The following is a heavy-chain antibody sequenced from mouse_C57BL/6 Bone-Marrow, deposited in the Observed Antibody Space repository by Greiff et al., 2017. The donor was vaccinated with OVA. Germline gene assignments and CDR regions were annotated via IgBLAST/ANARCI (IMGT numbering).Heavy chain of an antibody. J-gene: IGHJ1*03. CDR1: GFTFSSYA. Sequence: EVMLVESGGGLVKPGGSLKLSCAASGFTFSSYAMSWVRQTPEKRLEWVATISDGGSYTYYPDNVKGRFTISRDNAKNNLYLQMSHLKSEDTAMYYCARPITTGWYFDVWGTGTTVTVSS. CDR3: ARPITTGWYFDV. D-gene: IGHD1-2*01. CDR2: ISDGGSYT. V-gene: IGHV5-4*03.